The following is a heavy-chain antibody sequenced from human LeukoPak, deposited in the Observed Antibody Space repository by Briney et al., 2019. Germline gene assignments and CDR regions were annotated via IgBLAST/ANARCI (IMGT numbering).Heavy chain of an antibody. CDR1: GYTFTSYY. CDR2: INPSGGST. Sequence: ASVKVSCKASGYTFTSYYMHWVRQTPGQGLEGMGIINPSGGSTSYAQKFQGRVTMTRDTSTSTAYMELRSLRSDDTAVYYCARSEMPFWFDPWGQGTLVTVSS. J-gene: IGHJ5*02. D-gene: IGHD2-2*01. CDR3: ARSEMPFWFDP. V-gene: IGHV1-46*01.